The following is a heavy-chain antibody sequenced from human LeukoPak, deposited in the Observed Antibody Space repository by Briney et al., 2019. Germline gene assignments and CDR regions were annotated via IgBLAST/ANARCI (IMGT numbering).Heavy chain of an antibody. V-gene: IGHV4-4*07. CDR3: ARDLTYYGSGSYLGAYDY. J-gene: IGHJ4*02. Sequence: PSETLSLTCTVSGGSISSYYWSWIRQPAGKGLEWIGRIYTSGSTNYNPSLKCRVTMSVDTSKNQFSLKLSSVTAADTAVYYCARDLTYYGSGSYLGAYDYWGQGTLVTVSS. CDR2: IYTSGST. CDR1: GGSISSYY. D-gene: IGHD3-10*01.